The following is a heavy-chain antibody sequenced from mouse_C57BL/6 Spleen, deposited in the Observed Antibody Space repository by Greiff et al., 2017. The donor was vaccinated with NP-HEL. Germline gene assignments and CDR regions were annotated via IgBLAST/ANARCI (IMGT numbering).Heavy chain of an antibody. J-gene: IGHJ4*01. CDR2: INPYNGGT. CDR1: GYTFTDYY. Sequence: EVQLQQSGPVLVKPGASVKMSCKASGYTFTDYYMNWVKQSHGKSLEWIGVINPYNGGTSYNQKFKGKATLTVDKSSSTAYMELNSLTSEDSAVYYCARSYGYDRDAMDYWGQGTSVTVSS. V-gene: IGHV1-19*01. D-gene: IGHD2-2*01. CDR3: ARSYGYDRDAMDY.